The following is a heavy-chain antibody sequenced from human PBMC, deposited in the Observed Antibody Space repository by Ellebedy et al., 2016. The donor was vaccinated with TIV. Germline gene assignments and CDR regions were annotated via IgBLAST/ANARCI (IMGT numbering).Heavy chain of an antibody. Sequence: ASVKVSCXASGYTFTSYYMHWVRQAPGQGLEWMGIINPSGGSTSYAQKFQGRVTMTRDTSTSTVYMELRSLRSDDTAVYYCARAWRADAFDIWGQGTMVTVSS. V-gene: IGHV1-46*01. CDR3: ARAWRADAFDI. CDR2: INPSGGST. CDR1: GYTFTSYY. J-gene: IGHJ3*02.